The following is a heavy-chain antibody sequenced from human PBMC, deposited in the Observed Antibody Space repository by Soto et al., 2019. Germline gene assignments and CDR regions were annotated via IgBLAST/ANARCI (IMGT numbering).Heavy chain of an antibody. J-gene: IGHJ1*01. V-gene: IGHV3-74*01. CDR1: GFTFSSYW. CDR2: ISNDGSS. CDR3: ARLPNKSPQN. Sequence: EVQLVESGGGLVQPGGSLRLSCVASGFTFSSYWMHWVRQAPGRGLVWVSSISNDGSSIYADPVKGGFTISRDNAKNTLYLQMNSLRAEDTAVYYCARLPNKSPQNWGQGTLVIVSP.